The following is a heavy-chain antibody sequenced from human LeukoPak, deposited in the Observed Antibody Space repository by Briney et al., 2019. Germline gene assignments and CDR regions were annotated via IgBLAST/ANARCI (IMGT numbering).Heavy chain of an antibody. D-gene: IGHD3-3*01. CDR3: ARVWDNLEWFYMDV. CDR1: GGTFSSYA. CDR2: IIPIFGTA. Sequence: ASVKVSCKASGGTFSSYAISWVRQAPGQGLEWMGGIIPIFGTANYAQKFQGRVTITADESTSTAYMELSSLRSEDTAVYYCARVWDNLEWFYMDVWGNGTTVTVSS. V-gene: IGHV1-69*13. J-gene: IGHJ6*03.